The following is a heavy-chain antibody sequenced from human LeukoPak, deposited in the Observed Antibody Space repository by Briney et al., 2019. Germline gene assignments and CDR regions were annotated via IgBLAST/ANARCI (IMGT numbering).Heavy chain of an antibody. V-gene: IGHV4-61*02. Sequence: SETLSLTCTVSGGSIGSGAYYWSWIRQPAGKGPEWIGRIYASGSTNYNPSLKSRVTISVDTSKNQFSLKLSSVTAADTAVYYCARQGPRIDIVVVPAVIRPYNWFDPWGQGTLVTVSS. D-gene: IGHD2-2*01. CDR3: ARQGPRIDIVVVPAVIRPYNWFDP. J-gene: IGHJ5*02. CDR1: GGSIGSGAYY. CDR2: IYASGST.